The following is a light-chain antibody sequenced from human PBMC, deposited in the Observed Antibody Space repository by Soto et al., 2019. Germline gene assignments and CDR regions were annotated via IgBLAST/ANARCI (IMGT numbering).Light chain of an antibody. Sequence: SYELTQPSSVSVSPVQTARITCSGDLLEKTYARWFHQRPGQAPVVLIYKDTERPSGIPEPFSGSSSGSTVTLTISGAQVDDEGDYYCYYATDDHVVLFGGGTKLTVL. CDR1: LLEKTY. J-gene: IGLJ3*02. V-gene: IGLV3-27*01. CDR2: KDT. CDR3: YYATDDHVVL.